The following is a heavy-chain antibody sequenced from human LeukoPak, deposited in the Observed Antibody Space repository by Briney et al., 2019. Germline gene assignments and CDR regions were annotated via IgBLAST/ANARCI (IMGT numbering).Heavy chain of an antibody. Sequence: GGSLRLSCAASGFTFSSYAMSWVRQAPGKGLEWVSANSGSGGSTYYADSVKGRFTISRDNSKNTLYLQMNSLRAEDTAVYYCAKVRIPAYYYDSSGSDFDYWGQGTLVTVSS. D-gene: IGHD3-22*01. CDR3: AKVRIPAYYYDSSGSDFDY. CDR2: NSGSGGST. J-gene: IGHJ4*02. CDR1: GFTFSSYA. V-gene: IGHV3-23*01.